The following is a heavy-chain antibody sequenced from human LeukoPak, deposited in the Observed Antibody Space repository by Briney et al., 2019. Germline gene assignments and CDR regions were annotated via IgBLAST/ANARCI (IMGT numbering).Heavy chain of an antibody. CDR3: ARDRLYGMDV. CDR1: GFTFSSYS. V-gene: IGHV3-48*01. J-gene: IGHJ6*02. Sequence: GGSLRLSCAASGFTFSSYSMNWVRQAPGKGLEWVSYISSSSSTIYYADSVKGRFTISRDNAKNSLYLQMNSLRAEDTAVYYCARDRLYGMDVWGQGTTVTVSS. D-gene: IGHD6-6*01. CDR2: ISSSSSTI.